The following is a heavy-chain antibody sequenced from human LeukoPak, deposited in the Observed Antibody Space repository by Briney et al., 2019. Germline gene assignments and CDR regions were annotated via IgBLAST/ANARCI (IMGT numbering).Heavy chain of an antibody. V-gene: IGHV4-59*01. D-gene: IGHD3-22*01. CDR2: IYYREKS. CDR1: DGPYRTYY. CDR3: AGLGASGNGYLSWFDP. Sequence: KPAETLYLTCTLADGPYRTYYWSWTRQPPGKGLEGIGYIYYREKSKYTPSLKSRVTITVDTSKNQFSLKLSSVTAADTAVYYCAGLGASGNGYLSWFDPWGQGTLVTVSS. J-gene: IGHJ5*02.